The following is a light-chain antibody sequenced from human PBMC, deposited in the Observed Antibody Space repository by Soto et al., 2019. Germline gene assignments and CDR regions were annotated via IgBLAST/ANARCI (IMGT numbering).Light chain of an antibody. CDR3: QQYLSIPRT. Sequence: DIVMTQSPDSLAVSLGERATINCKSSQSLLYSSNSTNYLAWYQRKSGQPPKLLIYWASTRESGVPDRFSGSGSGTDFTLTISSLQADDVAVYYCQQYLSIPRTFGQGTKVEIK. J-gene: IGKJ1*01. CDR1: QSLLYSSNSTNY. V-gene: IGKV4-1*01. CDR2: WAS.